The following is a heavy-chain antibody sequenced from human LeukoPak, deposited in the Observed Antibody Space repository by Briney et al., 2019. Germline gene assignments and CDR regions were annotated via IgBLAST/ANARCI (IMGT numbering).Heavy chain of an antibody. J-gene: IGHJ6*02. V-gene: IGHV3-11*06. CDR1: GFTFSDYY. CDR2: ISSSSSHI. CDR3: ARERGYSYGFRLYYYYGMDV. Sequence: GGSLRLSCAASGFTFSDYYMSWVRQAPGKGLEWVSSISSSSSHINYGDSVNGRFTISRDNAKNSLYLQMNSLRAEDTAVYYCARERGYSYGFRLYYYYGMDVWGQGTTVTVSS. D-gene: IGHD5-18*01.